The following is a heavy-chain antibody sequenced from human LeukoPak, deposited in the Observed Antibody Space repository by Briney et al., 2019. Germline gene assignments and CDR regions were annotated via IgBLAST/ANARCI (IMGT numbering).Heavy chain of an antibody. Sequence: PAVSLRLSCAASGFTFSYYYMSWIRQAPGKGLEWVSYISSGGSTIYYTDSVKGRFTLSRDNAKNSLYLQTNSLTDEDRAVYYCARVRGCWYKDYWGQGTLVTVSS. D-gene: IGHD1-14*01. CDR3: ARVRGCWYKDY. CDR2: ISSGGSTI. V-gene: IGHV3-11*01. J-gene: IGHJ4*02. CDR1: GFTFSYYY.